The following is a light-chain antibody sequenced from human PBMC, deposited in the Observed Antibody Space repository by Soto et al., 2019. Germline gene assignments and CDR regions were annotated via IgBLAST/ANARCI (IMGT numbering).Light chain of an antibody. CDR2: DAS. CDR3: QQRANWPPFT. CDR1: QHISSF. J-gene: IGKJ2*01. V-gene: IGKV3-11*01. Sequence: EIVLAQSPATLSLSPGERATLSCRASQHISSFLAWYQQKPGQAPRLLIYDASNRATGIPARFSGSGSGTDFTLTISSQEPEDVAIYYCQQRANWPPFTFGQGTKLEIK.